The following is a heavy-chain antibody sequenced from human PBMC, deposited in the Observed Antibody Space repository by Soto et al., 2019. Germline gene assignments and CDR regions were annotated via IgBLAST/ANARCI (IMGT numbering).Heavy chain of an antibody. CDR1: GGSISSSSYY. Sequence: SETLSLTCTVSGGSISSSSYYWGWIRQPPGKGLEWIGSIYYSGSTYYNQSLKSRVTISVDTSKNQFSLKLSSVTAADTAVYYCARWSHYYDSSGSPVDYWGQGTLVTVSS. D-gene: IGHD3-22*01. CDR2: IYYSGST. CDR3: ARWSHYYDSSGSPVDY. V-gene: IGHV4-39*01. J-gene: IGHJ4*02.